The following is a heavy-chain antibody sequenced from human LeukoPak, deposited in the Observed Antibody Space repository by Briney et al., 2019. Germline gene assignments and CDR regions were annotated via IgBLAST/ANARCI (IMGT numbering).Heavy chain of an antibody. CDR1: GGSNSSGSYY. J-gene: IGHJ2*01. D-gene: IGHD6-13*01. CDR2: IYTSGST. V-gene: IGHV4-61*02. CDR3: ARGALISSSWPYWYFDL. Sequence: SQTLSLTCTVSGGSNSSGSYYWRWIRQPAGKGLEWIGRIYTSGSTNYNPSLKSRVTISVDTSKDQFSLKLSSVTAADTAVYYCARGALISSSWPYWYFDLWGRGTLVTVSS.